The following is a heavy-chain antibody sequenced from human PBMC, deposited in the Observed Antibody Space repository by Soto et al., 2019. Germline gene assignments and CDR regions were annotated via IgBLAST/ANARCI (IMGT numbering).Heavy chain of an antibody. CDR3: ARHSAYDFWSGYYVDY. D-gene: IGHD3-3*01. V-gene: IGHV4-39*01. CDR2: IYYSGST. J-gene: IGHJ4*02. CDR1: GGSISSSSYY. Sequence: QLQLQESGPGLVKPSETLSLTCTVSGGSISSSSYYWGWIRQPPGKGLEWIGSIYYSGSTYYNPSATSRVTISVDTSKNQFSLKLSSVTAADTAVYYCARHSAYDFWSGYYVDYWGQGTLVTVSS.